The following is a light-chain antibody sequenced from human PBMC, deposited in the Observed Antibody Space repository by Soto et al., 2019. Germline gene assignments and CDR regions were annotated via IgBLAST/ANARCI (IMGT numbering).Light chain of an antibody. CDR1: SGDVGGYGY. CDR3: CSYAGSYLFV. Sequence: QSVLTQPASVSGSPGQSITISCTGSSGDVGGYGYVSWYQQHPGKAPKLIIYDVNKRPTGVPDRFSGSKSGITASLTISGLRPEDEADYHCCSYAGSYLFVFGTGTKVTVL. J-gene: IGLJ1*01. CDR2: DVN. V-gene: IGLV2-11*01.